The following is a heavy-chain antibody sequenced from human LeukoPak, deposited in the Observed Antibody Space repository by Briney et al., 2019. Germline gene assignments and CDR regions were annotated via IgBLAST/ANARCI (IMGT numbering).Heavy chain of an antibody. Sequence: GGSLRLSCAASGFTVSSNYMSWVRQAPGKGLEWVSAIYSGGSTYYADSVKGRFTISRDNSENTLYLQMNSLRAEDTAVYYCARLDDMAFDYWGQGTLVTVSS. D-gene: IGHD3-22*01. CDR2: IYSGGST. CDR1: GFTVSSNY. J-gene: IGHJ4*02. V-gene: IGHV3-53*01. CDR3: ARLDDMAFDY.